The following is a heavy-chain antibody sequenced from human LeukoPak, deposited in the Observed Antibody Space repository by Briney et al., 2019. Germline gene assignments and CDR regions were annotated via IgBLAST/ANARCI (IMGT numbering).Heavy chain of an antibody. CDR1: GYTCTGYY. V-gene: IGHV1-2*02. D-gene: IGHD4-17*01. CDR3: ASTNDYGDFVYFQH. Sequence: ASVKVSCKASGYTCTGYYMHWVRQAPGQGLEWMGWINPNNGGTYYAQKFQGRVTMTRDTSISTAYMELIRLSSDDTAVYYCASTNDYGDFVYFQHWGQGTLVTVSS. CDR2: INPNNGGT. J-gene: IGHJ1*01.